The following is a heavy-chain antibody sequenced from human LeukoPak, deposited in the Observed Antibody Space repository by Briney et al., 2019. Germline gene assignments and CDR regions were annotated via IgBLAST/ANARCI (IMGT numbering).Heavy chain of an antibody. CDR1: GGSISSYY. V-gene: IGHV4-59*01. Sequence: SETLSLTCTVSGGSISSYYWSWIRQPPGKGLEWIGYIYYSGSTNYNPSLKSRVTISVDTSKNQFSLKLSSVTAADTAVYYCARGPSPYCSSISCKDWFDPWGQGTLVTVSS. CDR3: ARGPSPYCSSISCKDWFDP. CDR2: IYYSGST. J-gene: IGHJ5*02. D-gene: IGHD2-2*01.